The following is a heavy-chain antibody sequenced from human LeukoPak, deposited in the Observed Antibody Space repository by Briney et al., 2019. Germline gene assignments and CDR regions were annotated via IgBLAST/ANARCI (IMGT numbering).Heavy chain of an antibody. V-gene: IGHV6-1*01. CDR1: GDSVSSNSAA. Sequence: SQTLSLTCAISGDSVSSNSAAWNWIRQSPSRGLEWLGRTYYRSKWYNDYAVSVKSRITINPDTSKNQFSLQLNSVTPEDTAVYYCARDIVVVPAAHDYYYYYGMDVSGKGTTVTVSS. CDR2: TYYRSKWYN. D-gene: IGHD2-2*01. CDR3: ARDIVVVPAAHDYYYYYGMDV. J-gene: IGHJ6*04.